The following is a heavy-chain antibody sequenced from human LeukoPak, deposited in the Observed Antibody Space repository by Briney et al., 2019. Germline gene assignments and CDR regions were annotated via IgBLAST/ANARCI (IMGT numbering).Heavy chain of an antibody. CDR2: FDRDDGIT. CDR1: GYTLTGLS. J-gene: IGHJ4*02. D-gene: IGHD2-2*01. V-gene: IGHV1-24*01. Sequence: ASVKVSCKVSGYTLTGLSIHWVRQAPGKGLEWMGGFDRDDGITIYAQKFKGRLTTTEDTSADTAYMELSSLTSEDTAIYYCAVLPLAMPPQYYFDYWGQGTLVTVSS. CDR3: AVLPLAMPPQYYFDY.